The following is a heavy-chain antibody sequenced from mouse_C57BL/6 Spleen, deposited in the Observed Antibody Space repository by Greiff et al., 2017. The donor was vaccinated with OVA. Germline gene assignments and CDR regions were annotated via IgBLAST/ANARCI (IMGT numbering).Heavy chain of an antibody. CDR1: GYTFTSYW. J-gene: IGHJ4*01. V-gene: IGHV1-52*01. CDR2: IDPSDSET. D-gene: IGHD1-1*01. Sequence: QVQLQQPGAELVRPGSSVKLSCKASGYTFTSYWMHWVKQRPIQGLEWIGNIDPSDSETHYNQKFKDKATLTVDKSSSTAYMQLSSLTSEDSAVYYCARGGITTVVDDAMDYWGQGTSVTVSS. CDR3: ARGGITTVVDDAMDY.